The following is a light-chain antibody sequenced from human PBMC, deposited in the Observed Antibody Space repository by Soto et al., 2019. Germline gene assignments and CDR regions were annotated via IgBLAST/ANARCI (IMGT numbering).Light chain of an antibody. CDR2: GAS. CDR3: QQYDNWWT. J-gene: IGKJ1*01. Sequence: EIVMTQSPATLSVSPGERATLSCRASQSVSSNLAWYQQKPGQAPRLLIYGASTRATGIPARFSGSGSGTEFTLTINSLQSEDFAVYYCQQYDNWWTFGQGTKAEIK. V-gene: IGKV3-15*01. CDR1: QSVSSN.